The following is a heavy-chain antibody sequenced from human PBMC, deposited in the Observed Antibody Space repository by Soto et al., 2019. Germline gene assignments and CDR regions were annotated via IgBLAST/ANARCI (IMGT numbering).Heavy chain of an antibody. CDR3: AKDQMAYYDSSGYGY. CDR2: ISGSGGST. V-gene: IGHV3-23*01. Sequence: EVQLLESGGGLVQPGGSLRLSCAASGFTFSSYAMSLVRQAPGKGLEWVSAISGSGGSTYYADSVKGRFTISRDNSKNTLYLQMNSLRAEDTAVYYCAKDQMAYYDSSGYGYWGQGTLVTVSS. D-gene: IGHD3-22*01. J-gene: IGHJ4*02. CDR1: GFTFSSYA.